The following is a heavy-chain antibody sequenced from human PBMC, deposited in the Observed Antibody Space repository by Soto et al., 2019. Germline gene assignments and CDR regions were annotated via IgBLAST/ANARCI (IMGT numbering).Heavy chain of an antibody. Sequence: GGSLRLSCVASGFTFNDFAMHWVRQAPGKGLEWVSGIPWNSGTLDYADSVRGRFSISRDNAKNSLYLQMNSLRVEDTALYYWASERSSRYTGLEVWGQGNTV. CDR2: IPWNSGTL. V-gene: IGHV3-9*01. CDR1: GFTFNDFA. CDR3: ASERSSRYTGLEV. J-gene: IGHJ6*01. D-gene: IGHD1-26*01.